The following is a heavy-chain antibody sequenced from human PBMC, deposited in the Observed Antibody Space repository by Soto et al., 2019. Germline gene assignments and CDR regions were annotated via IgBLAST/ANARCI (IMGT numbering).Heavy chain of an antibody. CDR1: GFTFDDYG. CDR3: AKLLGYYDSSGYSGDDAFDI. D-gene: IGHD3-22*01. CDR2: INWNGGST. V-gene: IGHV3-20*04. J-gene: IGHJ3*02. Sequence: PGGSLRLSCAASGFTFDDYGMSWVRQAPWKGLEWVSGINWNGGSTGYADSVKGRFTISRDNAKNSLYLQMNSLRAEDTALYYCAKLLGYYDSSGYSGDDAFDIWGQGTMVTVS.